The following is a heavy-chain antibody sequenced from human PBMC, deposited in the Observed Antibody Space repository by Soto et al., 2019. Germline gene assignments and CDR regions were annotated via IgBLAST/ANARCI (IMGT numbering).Heavy chain of an antibody. V-gene: IGHV3-15*01. CDR3: TTGGYYDSSGYYYYDFDY. Sequence: GGSLRLSCAASGFTFSNAWMSWVRQAPGKGLEWVGRIKSKTDGGTTDYAAPVKGRFTISRDDSKNTLYLQMNSLKTEDTAVYYCTTGGYYDSSGYYYYDFDYWGQGTLVTVS. D-gene: IGHD3-22*01. J-gene: IGHJ4*02. CDR1: GFTFSNAW. CDR2: IKSKTDGGTT.